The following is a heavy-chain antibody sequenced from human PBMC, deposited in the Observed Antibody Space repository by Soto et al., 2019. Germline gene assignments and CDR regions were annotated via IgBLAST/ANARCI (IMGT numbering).Heavy chain of an antibody. J-gene: IGHJ4*02. Sequence: QVQLVESGGGVVQPGRSLRLSCAASGFTFSSYGMHWVRQAPGKGLEWVAVISYDGSNKYYADSVKGRFTISRDNSKNTLYLQMNSLRAEDTAVYYCAKDRTPLYSGYDPKGNPFDYWGQGTLVTVSS. CDR3: AKDRTPLYSGYDPKGNPFDY. D-gene: IGHD5-12*01. V-gene: IGHV3-30*18. CDR1: GFTFSSYG. CDR2: ISYDGSNK.